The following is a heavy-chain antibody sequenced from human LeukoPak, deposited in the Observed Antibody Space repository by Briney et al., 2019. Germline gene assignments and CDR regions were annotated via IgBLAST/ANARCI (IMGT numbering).Heavy chain of an antibody. CDR2: IHYSGST. V-gene: IGHV4-39*07. CDR3: ARPSVRGMDYFDY. Sequence: SETLSLTCTVSGGSISSSSYYWGWIRQPPGKGLEWIGIIHYSGSTYYNPSLKSRVTISADTSKNQFSLKLSSVTAADTAVYYCARPSVRGMDYFDYWGQGTLVTVSS. CDR1: GGSISSSSYY. J-gene: IGHJ4*02. D-gene: IGHD3-10*01.